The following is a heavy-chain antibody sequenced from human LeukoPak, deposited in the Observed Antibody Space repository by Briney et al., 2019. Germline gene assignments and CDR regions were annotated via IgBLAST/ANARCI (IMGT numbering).Heavy chain of an antibody. CDR3: AKATNDPSGYHIDY. D-gene: IGHD3-22*01. V-gene: IGHV1-69*13. J-gene: IGHJ4*02. Sequence: GASVKVSCKASGGTFSSYAISWVRQAPGQGLEWMGGIIPIFGTANYAQKFQGRVTITADESTSTAYMELSSLRSEDTAVYYCAKATNDPSGYHIDYWGQGTLVTVSS. CDR1: GGTFSSYA. CDR2: IIPIFGTA.